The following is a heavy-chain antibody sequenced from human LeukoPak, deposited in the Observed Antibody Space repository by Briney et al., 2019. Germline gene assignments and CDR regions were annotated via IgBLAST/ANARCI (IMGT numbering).Heavy chain of an antibody. Sequence: GGSLRLSCAASGFTCSSYAMSWVRQAPGKGLEWVSAISGSGGSRYYADSVKGRFTISKDNSKNTLYLQMNSLRAEDTAVYYCAKMAPLYYDSSGYYYWGQGTLVTVSS. V-gene: IGHV3-23*01. D-gene: IGHD3-22*01. CDR1: GFTCSSYA. CDR3: AKMAPLYYDSSGYYY. J-gene: IGHJ4*02. CDR2: ISGSGGSR.